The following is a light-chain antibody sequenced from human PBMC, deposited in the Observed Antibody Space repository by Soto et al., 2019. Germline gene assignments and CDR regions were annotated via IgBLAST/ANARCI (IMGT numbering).Light chain of an antibody. J-gene: IGLJ2*01. CDR3: CSYTSSSTLV. Sequence: QSALTQPASVSGSPGQSITISCTGTSSDVGGYNSVSWYQQHPGKAPKLMIYEVSNRPSGVSNRFSGSKSGNTASLTISGLQADDEADYYCCSYTSSSTLVFGGGTQLTVL. CDR2: EVS. CDR1: SSDVGGYNS. V-gene: IGLV2-14*01.